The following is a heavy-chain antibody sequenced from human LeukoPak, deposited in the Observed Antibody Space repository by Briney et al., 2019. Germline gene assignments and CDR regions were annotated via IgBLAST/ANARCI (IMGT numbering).Heavy chain of an antibody. CDR3: AKDRGDYYDSSGYYSGGFDI. CDR1: GFTFSSYS. J-gene: IGHJ3*02. CDR2: IWYDGSNK. V-gene: IGHV3-33*06. Sequence: GSLRLSCAASGFTFSSYSMHWVRQAPGKGLEWVAVIWYDGSNKYYADSVKGRFTISRDNSKNTLYLQMNSLRVADSAVYYCAKDRGDYYDSSGYYSGGFDIWGQGTMVTVSS. D-gene: IGHD3-22*01.